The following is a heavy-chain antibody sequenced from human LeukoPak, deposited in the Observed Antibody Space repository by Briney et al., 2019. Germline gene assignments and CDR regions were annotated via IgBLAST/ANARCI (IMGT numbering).Heavy chain of an antibody. V-gene: IGHV4-59*12. CDR3: ARGWVAGSLFDY. D-gene: IGHD6-19*01. CDR1: GGSISSYY. Sequence: SETLSLTCTVSGGSISSYYWSWIRQPPGKGLEWIGYIYYSGTTNYNPSLKSRVTISVDTSKNQFSLKLSSVTAADTAVYYCARGWVAGSLFDYWGQGTLVTVSS. CDR2: IYYSGTT. J-gene: IGHJ4*02.